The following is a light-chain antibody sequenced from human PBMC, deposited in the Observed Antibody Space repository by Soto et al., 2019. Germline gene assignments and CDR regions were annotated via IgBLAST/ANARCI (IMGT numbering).Light chain of an antibody. Sequence: IVMTQSPVTLSVSPGERVTLSCRASQSVSSNLAWYQQKPGQAHRLLIYAAYTRATGIQDRFSGSASETDFTLTINRLEPEDSAVYYCKQYASAPFSLGPGTKVDNK. CDR2: AAY. V-gene: IGKV3-20*01. CDR1: QSVSSN. J-gene: IGKJ3*01. CDR3: KQYASAPFS.